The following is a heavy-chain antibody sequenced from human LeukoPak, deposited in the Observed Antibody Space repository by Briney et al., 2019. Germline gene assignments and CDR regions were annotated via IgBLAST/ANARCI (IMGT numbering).Heavy chain of an antibody. CDR1: GGSFSGYY. CDR3: ASSGYYDSSGGAFDI. Sequence: SETLSLTCAVYGGSFSGYYWSWIRQPPGKGLEWIGEINHSGSTNYNPSLKSRVTISVDTSKNQFSLKLSSVTAADTAVYYCASSGYYDSSGGAFDIWGQGTMVTVSS. D-gene: IGHD3-22*01. J-gene: IGHJ3*02. CDR2: INHSGST. V-gene: IGHV4-34*01.